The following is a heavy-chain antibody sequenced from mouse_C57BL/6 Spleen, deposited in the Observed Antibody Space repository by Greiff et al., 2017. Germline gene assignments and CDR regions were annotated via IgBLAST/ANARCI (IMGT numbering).Heavy chain of an antibody. J-gene: IGHJ3*01. V-gene: IGHV1-54*01. CDR2: INPGSGGT. Sequence: QVQLQQSGAELVRPGTSVKVSCKASGYAFTNYLIEWVKQRPGQGLEWIGVINPGSGGTNYNEKFKGKATLTADKSSSTAYMQLSSLTSEDSAVYFWARTRDVWFAYWGQGTLVTVSA. CDR3: ARTRDVWFAY. D-gene: IGHD3-3*01. CDR1: GYAFTNYL.